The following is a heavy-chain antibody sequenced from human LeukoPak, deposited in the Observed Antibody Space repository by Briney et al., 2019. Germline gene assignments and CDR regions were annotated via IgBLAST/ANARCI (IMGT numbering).Heavy chain of an antibody. CDR1: GGSISSGGYS. CDR2: ISYSGNT. CDR3: ARGERYDFHFDY. J-gene: IGHJ4*02. V-gene: IGHV4-30-4*07. Sequence: KSSETLSLTCVVSGGSISSGGYSWSWIRQPPGKGLEWIGYISYSGNTYYNPSLKSPLTISVDTSKNQFSLKLSSVTGADTAVYYCARGERYDFHFDYWGQGTLVTVSS. D-gene: IGHD3-3*01.